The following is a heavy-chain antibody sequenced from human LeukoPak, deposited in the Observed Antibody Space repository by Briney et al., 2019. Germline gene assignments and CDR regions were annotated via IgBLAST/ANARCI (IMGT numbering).Heavy chain of an antibody. J-gene: IGHJ5*02. CDR1: GYSISSGYY. D-gene: IGHD6-13*01. V-gene: IGHV4-38-2*02. Sequence: SETLSLTCSVSGYSISSGYYWGWIRQPPGKGLEWIGSIYHSGSTHYNSSLKSRVTISVDTSKNQFSLKLSSVTAADTAVYYCATSFIAAAGTFWFDPWGQGTLVTVSS. CDR3: ATSFIAAAGTFWFDP. CDR2: IYHSGST.